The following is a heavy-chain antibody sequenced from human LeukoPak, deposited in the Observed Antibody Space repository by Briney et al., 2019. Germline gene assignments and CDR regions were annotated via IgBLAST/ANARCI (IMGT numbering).Heavy chain of an antibody. D-gene: IGHD3-10*01. CDR2: ISAYNGNT. J-gene: IGHJ4*02. Sequence: GASVKVSCKASGYTFTSYGISWVRQAPGQGLEWMGWISAYNGNTNYAQKLQGRVTMTTDTSTSTAYMELRSLRSDDTAVYYCARVKEWFGKLGYYFDYWGQGTLVTVSS. CDR1: GYTFTSYG. CDR3: ARVKEWFGKLGYYFDY. V-gene: IGHV1-18*01.